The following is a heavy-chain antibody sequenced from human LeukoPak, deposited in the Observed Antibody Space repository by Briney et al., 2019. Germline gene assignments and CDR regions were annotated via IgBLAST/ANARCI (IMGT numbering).Heavy chain of an antibody. J-gene: IGHJ5*02. CDR3: ARDRVETTGKYNWFDP. CDR2: IYTSGST. D-gene: IGHD4-11*01. Sequence: KPSETLSLTCTVSGGSISSYYWSWIRQPAGKGLEWIGRIYTSGSTNYNPSLKSRVTMSVDTSKNQFSLKLSSVTAADTAVYYCARDRVETTGKYNWFDPWGQGTLVTVSS. V-gene: IGHV4-4*07. CDR1: GGSISSYY.